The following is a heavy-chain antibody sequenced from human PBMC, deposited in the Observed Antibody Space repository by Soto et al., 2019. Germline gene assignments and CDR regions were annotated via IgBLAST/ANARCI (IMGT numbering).Heavy chain of an antibody. CDR3: ARDPYYYDSSGYYPSGMDV. J-gene: IGHJ6*02. CDR1: GGSISSGGYY. V-gene: IGHV4-31*03. Sequence: KPSETLSLTCTVSGGSISSGGYYWSWIRQHPGKGLEWIGYIYYSGSTYYNPSLKSRVTISVDTSKNQFSLKLSSVTAADTAVYYCARDPYYYDSSGYYPSGMDVWGQGTTVTVSS. D-gene: IGHD3-22*01. CDR2: IYYSGST.